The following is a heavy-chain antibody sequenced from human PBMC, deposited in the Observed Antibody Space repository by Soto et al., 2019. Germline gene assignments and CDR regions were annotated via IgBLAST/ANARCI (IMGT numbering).Heavy chain of an antibody. CDR2: IIPIFGTA. J-gene: IGHJ6*02. D-gene: IGHD2-2*01. V-gene: IGHV1-69*01. CDR3: ARVNCSSTSCYVGYDYYGMDV. Sequence: QVQLVQSGAEVKKPGSSVKVSCKASGGTFSSYAISWVRQAPGQGLEWMGGIIPIFGTANYAQKFQGRVTITADESTSTAYMELSSLRSEDTAVYYCARVNCSSTSCYVGYDYYGMDVWGQGTTVTVSS. CDR1: GGTFSSYA.